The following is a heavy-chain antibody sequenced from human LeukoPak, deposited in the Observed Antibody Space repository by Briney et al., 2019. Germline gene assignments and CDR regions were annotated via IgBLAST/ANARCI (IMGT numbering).Heavy chain of an antibody. V-gene: IGHV4-34*01. CDR1: GGSFSGYY. CDR3: ARGRSFTGSCWFDP. D-gene: IGHD1-1*01. CDR2: IKHSGST. Sequence: PSETLSLTCAVYGGSFSGYYWSWIRQPPGKGLEWIGEIKHSGSTNYNPSLKSRVTISVDQSKNRFSLKLSSVTAADTAVYYCARGRSFTGSCWFDPWGQGNLVTVSS. J-gene: IGHJ5*02.